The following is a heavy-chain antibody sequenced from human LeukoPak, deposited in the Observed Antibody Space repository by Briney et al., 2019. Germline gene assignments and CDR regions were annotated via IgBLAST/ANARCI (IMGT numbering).Heavy chain of an antibody. CDR1: GLTFSSYT. CDR3: ARDRNNGLDV. CDR2: IVGSSSTI. V-gene: IGHV3-48*04. J-gene: IGHJ6*02. Sequence: PGGSLRLSCAASGLTFSSYTMNWVRQAPGKGLEWISYIVGSSSTIYYADSVKGRFTISRDNAKNSLYLQMNSLRAEDTAVYYCARDRNNGLDVWGQGATVTLSS.